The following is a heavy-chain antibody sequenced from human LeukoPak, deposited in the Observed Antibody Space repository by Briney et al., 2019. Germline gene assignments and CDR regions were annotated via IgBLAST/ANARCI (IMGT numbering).Heavy chain of an antibody. V-gene: IGHV3-7*03. CDR1: GFTFSSYW. CDR2: IKQDGSEK. J-gene: IGHJ3*02. Sequence: GGSLRLSCAASGFTFSSYWMSWVRQAPGKGLEWVANIKQDGSEKYYVDSVKGRFTISRDNAKNSLYLQMNSLRAEDTALYYCAKDIGAVAGFHDAFDIWGQGTMVTVSS. D-gene: IGHD6-19*01. CDR3: AKDIGAVAGFHDAFDI.